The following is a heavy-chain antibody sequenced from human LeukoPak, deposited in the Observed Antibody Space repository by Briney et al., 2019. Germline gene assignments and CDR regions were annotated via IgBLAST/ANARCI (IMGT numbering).Heavy chain of an antibody. CDR2: IYYSGST. V-gene: IGHV4-59*01. Sequence: SETLSLTCTVSGGSISSYYWSWIRQPPGKGLEWIGYIYYSGSTNYNPSLKSRVTISVDTSKNQFSLELSSVTAADTAVYYCAGSVGSERDFDYWGQGTLVTVSS. CDR3: AGSVGSERDFDY. J-gene: IGHJ4*02. D-gene: IGHD1-26*01. CDR1: GGSISSYY.